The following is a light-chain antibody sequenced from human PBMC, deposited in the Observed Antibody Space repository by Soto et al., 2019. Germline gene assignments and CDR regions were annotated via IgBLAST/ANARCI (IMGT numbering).Light chain of an antibody. CDR2: SSN. J-gene: IGLJ2*01. Sequence: QSVLTQPPSASGTPGQRVTMSCSGSSSNIGRNTVNWYQQLPGTAPKLLIYSSNQRPSGVPDRFSGSRSGISASLAISGLQSEDEADYYCAAWDDSLNGPVFGGGTKLTVL. CDR1: SSNIGRNT. CDR3: AAWDDSLNGPV. V-gene: IGLV1-44*01.